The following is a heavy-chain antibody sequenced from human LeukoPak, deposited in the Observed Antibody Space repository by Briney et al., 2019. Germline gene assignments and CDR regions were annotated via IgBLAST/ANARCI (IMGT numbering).Heavy chain of an antibody. CDR1: GYTFTGYY. J-gene: IGHJ5*02. CDR3: ARSAGYMPYNWFDP. Sequence: ASVTVSCKASGYTFTGYYIHWVRQAPGQGLEWMGWINPNSGGTNYTQKFQGWVTMTRDTSISTAYMELSRLRSDDTAMYYCARSAGYMPYNWFDPWGQGTLVTVSS. D-gene: IGHD5-18*01. CDR2: INPNSGGT. V-gene: IGHV1-2*04.